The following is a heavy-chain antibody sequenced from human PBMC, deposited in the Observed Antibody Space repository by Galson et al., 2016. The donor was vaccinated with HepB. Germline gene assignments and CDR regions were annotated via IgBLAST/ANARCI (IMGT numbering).Heavy chain of an antibody. Sequence: SLRLSCAASGFTVSTNYMSWVRQAPGKGLEWVSVIYGGGSTTYADSVKGRFTIPRHNSKNTLYLQMNSLRTEATAVYYCARPLPNVGYGMDVWGQGTTVTVSS. CDR1: GFTVSTNY. D-gene: IGHD2-15*01. V-gene: IGHV3-53*04. CDR3: ARPLPNVGYGMDV. J-gene: IGHJ6*02. CDR2: IYGGGST.